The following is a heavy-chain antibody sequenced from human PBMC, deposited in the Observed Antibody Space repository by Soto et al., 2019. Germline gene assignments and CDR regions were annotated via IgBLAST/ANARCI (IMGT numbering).Heavy chain of an antibody. CDR2: INHSGST. V-gene: IGHV4-34*01. J-gene: IGHJ3*02. Sequence: PSETLSLTCAVYGGSFSGYYWSWIRQPPGKGLEWIGEINHSGSTNYNPSLKSRVTISVDTSKNQFSLKLSSVTAADTAVYYCARSGFLEWLLFGAFDIWGQGTMVTVSS. CDR1: GGSFSGYY. D-gene: IGHD3-3*01. CDR3: ARSGFLEWLLFGAFDI.